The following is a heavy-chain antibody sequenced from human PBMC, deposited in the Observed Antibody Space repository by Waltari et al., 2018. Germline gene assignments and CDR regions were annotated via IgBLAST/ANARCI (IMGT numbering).Heavy chain of an antibody. J-gene: IGHJ5*02. Sequence: QVQLQQWGAGLLKPSETLSLTCAVYGGSFSGYYWSWIRQPPGKGLEWIGEINHSGSTNYNPSLKSRVTISVDTSKNQFSLKLSSVTAADTAVYYCATGTSRRGYSSSWHHWGQGTLVTVSS. CDR1: GGSFSGYY. CDR3: ATGTSRRGYSSSWHH. V-gene: IGHV4-34*01. CDR2: INHSGST. D-gene: IGHD6-13*01.